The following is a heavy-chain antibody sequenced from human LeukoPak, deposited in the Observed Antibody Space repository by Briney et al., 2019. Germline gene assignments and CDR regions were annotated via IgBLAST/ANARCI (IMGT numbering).Heavy chain of an antibody. CDR2: ISYSGST. J-gene: IGHJ4*02. D-gene: IGHD3-16*01. CDR1: GGSISNYS. V-gene: IGHV4-59*01. CDR3: ARVGRGDYIWGSYSFDY. Sequence: PSETLSLTCTVSGGSISNYSWSWIRQPPGKGLEWIGYISYSGSTNYNPSLKSRVTISLDTSKHQFSLKLSSVTAADTAVYYCARVGRGDYIWGSYSFDYWGQGTLVTVSS.